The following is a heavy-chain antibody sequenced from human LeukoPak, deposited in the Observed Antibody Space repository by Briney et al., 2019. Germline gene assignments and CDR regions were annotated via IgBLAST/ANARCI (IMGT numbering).Heavy chain of an antibody. CDR1: GGSFSGYY. CDR2: INHSGST. J-gene: IGHJ6*02. V-gene: IGHV4-34*01. CDR3: ARFPLGYCSGGSCYYYYYGMDV. Sequence: PSETLSLTCAVYGGSFSGYYWSRIRQPPGKGLEWIGEINHSGSTNYNPSLKSRVTISVDTSKNQFSLKLSSVTAADTPVYYCARFPLGYCSGGSCYYYYYGMDVWGQGTTVTVSS. D-gene: IGHD2-15*01.